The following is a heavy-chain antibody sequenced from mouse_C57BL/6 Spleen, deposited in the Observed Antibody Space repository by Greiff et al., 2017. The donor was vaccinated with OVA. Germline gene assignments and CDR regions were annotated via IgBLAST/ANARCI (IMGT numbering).Heavy chain of an antibody. CDR3: ASLYYDYAANN. Sequence: QVQLQQPGAELVKPGASVKLSCKASGYTFTSYWMHWVKQRPGQGLEWIGMIHPNSGSTNYNEKFKSKATLTVDKSSSTAYMQLSSLTSEDSAVYYCASLYYDYAANNWGQGTTLTDSS. CDR2: IHPNSGST. V-gene: IGHV1-64*01. J-gene: IGHJ2*01. D-gene: IGHD2-4*01. CDR1: GYTFTSYW.